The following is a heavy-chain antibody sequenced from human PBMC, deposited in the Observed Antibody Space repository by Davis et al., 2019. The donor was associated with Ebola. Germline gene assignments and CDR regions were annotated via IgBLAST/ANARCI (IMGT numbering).Heavy chain of an antibody. CDR1: GGSISSGDYY. D-gene: IGHD3-22*01. CDR2: IYYSGST. V-gene: IGHV4-61*08. J-gene: IGHJ5*02. CDR3: AREVYYYDSSGYYFGWFDP. Sequence: SETLSLTCTVSGGSISSGDYYWSWIRQPPGKGLEWIGYIYYSGSTNYNPSLKSRVTISVDTSKNQFSLKLSSVTAADTAVYYCAREVYYYDSSGYYFGWFDPWGQGTLVTVSS.